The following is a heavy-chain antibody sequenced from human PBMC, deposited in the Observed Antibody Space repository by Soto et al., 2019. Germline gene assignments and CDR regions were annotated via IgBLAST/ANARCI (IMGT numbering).Heavy chain of an antibody. J-gene: IGHJ3*02. CDR2: IYYSGST. CDR1: GGSVSSGSYY. CDR3: ARDLRNKVVTGVRAFDI. D-gene: IGHD7-27*01. Sequence: SETLSLTCTVSGGSVSSGSYYWSWIRQPPGKGLEWIGYIYYSGSTNYNPSLKSRVTISVDTSKNQFSLKLSSVTAADTAVYYCARDLRNKVVTGVRAFDIWGQGTMVTVSS. V-gene: IGHV4-61*01.